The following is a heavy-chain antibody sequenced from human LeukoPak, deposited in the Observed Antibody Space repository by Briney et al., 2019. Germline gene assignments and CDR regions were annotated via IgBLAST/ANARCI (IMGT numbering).Heavy chain of an antibody. V-gene: IGHV1-69*05. Sequence: ASVKVSCKASGGTFSSYAISWVRQAPGQGLEWMGGIIPIFGTANYAQKFQGRVTITTDESTSTAYMELSSLRSEDTAVYYCARASHIATYYYYYYMDVWGKGTTVTVSS. CDR2: IIPIFGTA. J-gene: IGHJ6*03. CDR3: ARASHIATYYYYYYMDV. CDR1: GGTFSSYA. D-gene: IGHD2-21*01.